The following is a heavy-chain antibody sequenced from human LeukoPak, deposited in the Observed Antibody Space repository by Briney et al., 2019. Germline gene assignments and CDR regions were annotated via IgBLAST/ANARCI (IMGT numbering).Heavy chain of an antibody. J-gene: IGHJ4*02. CDR3: ARSNPYYYGSGSYGGLFDY. D-gene: IGHD3-10*01. Sequence: GGSLRLSCAASGFTFSNYWMSWVRQAPEKGLEWVANIKQDGSEKYYVDSVKGRFTISRDNAKNSLYLQMNSLRAEDTAVYYCARSNPYYYGSGSYGGLFDYWGQGTLVTVSS. CDR1: GFTFSNYW. CDR2: IKQDGSEK. V-gene: IGHV3-7*01.